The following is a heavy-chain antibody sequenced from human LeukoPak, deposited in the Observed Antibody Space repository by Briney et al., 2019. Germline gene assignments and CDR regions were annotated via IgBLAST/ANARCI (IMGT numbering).Heavy chain of an antibody. D-gene: IGHD6-6*01. CDR1: GYTFTGDY. J-gene: IGHJ4*02. Sequence: GASVKVSCEASGYTFTGDYLHWVRQAPGQGPEWMGWINPNTGGTNYAQKFQDRVTMTRDTSINTAYMELSRLRSDDTAVYYCARDSKSSYNFDYWGQGTLVTVSS. CDR3: ARDSKSSYNFDY. V-gene: IGHV1-2*02. CDR2: INPNTGGT.